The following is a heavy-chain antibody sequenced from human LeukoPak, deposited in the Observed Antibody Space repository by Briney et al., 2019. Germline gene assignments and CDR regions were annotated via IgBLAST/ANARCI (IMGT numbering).Heavy chain of an antibody. V-gene: IGHV1-2*02. CDR1: GYTFTGYY. D-gene: IGHD2-21*02. Sequence: SSGKVSCKASGYTFTGYYMHWVRQAPGQGLEWMGWINPNSGGTNYAQKFQGRVTMTRDTSISTAYMELSRLRSDDTAVYYCARREKGDPRFVYSDYWGQGTLVTVSS. J-gene: IGHJ4*02. CDR3: ARREKGDPRFVYSDY. CDR2: INPNSGGT.